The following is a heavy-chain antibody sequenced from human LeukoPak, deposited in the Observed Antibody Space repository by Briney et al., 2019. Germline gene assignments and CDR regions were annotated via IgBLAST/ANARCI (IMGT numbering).Heavy chain of an antibody. CDR3: ARDFVWAVDY. J-gene: IGHJ4*02. V-gene: IGHV1-46*01. CDR1: GFTFSSYH. D-gene: IGHD3-16*01. Sequence: GASVKVSCEAFGFTFSSYHIHWVRQAPGQGLEWMGIIKPRDDSTIYAQKFQGRLIMTWDTSTSTAYMELSSLRSDDTALYYCARDFVWAVDYWGQGSLVTVSS. CDR2: IKPRDDST.